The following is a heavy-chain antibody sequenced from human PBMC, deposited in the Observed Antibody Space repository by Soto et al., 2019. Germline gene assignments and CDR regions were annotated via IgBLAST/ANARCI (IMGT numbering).Heavy chain of an antibody. D-gene: IGHD3-22*01. CDR1: GGSVSSGSYY. V-gene: IGHV4-61*01. J-gene: IGHJ4*02. Sequence: SETLSLTCTVSGGSVSSGSYYWSWIRQPPGKGLEWIGYIYYSGSTNYNPSLKSRVTISVDTSKNQFSLKLSSVTAADTAVHYCARESPRNYDSSGPYDYWGQGTLVTVSS. CDR3: ARESPRNYDSSGPYDY. CDR2: IYYSGST.